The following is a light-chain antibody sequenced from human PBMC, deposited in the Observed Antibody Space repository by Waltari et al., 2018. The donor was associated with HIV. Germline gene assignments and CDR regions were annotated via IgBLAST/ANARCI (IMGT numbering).Light chain of an antibody. CDR1: KGDIGTYDL. Sequence: QSALTQPASVSGSPGQSVTIPCNGTKGDIGTYDLVSWYQQHPGKAPKVIIFEVTKLTPRIPPRFAGSKAGNTASLTIAVLQADDEAEYYCCSYGCDRGVYVFGGGTKVCVL. J-gene: IGLJ1*01. CDR2: EVT. CDR3: CSYGCDRGVYV. V-gene: IGLV2-23*02.